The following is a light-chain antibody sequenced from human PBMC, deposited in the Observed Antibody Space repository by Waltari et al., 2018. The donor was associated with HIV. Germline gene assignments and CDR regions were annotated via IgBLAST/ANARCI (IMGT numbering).Light chain of an antibody. CDR1: SNALGPYNF. Sequence: QSALTQPPSASGSPGQSVAISCTASSNALGPYNFVPWYQHHPGKAPKLIIYDVTRRPPGIPDRFSGTKSGYTASLTVSDLQVEDEADYYCVSYTEKDTFLLFGGGTKLAV. CDR2: DVT. V-gene: IGLV2-8*01. J-gene: IGLJ2*01. CDR3: VSYTEKDTFLL.